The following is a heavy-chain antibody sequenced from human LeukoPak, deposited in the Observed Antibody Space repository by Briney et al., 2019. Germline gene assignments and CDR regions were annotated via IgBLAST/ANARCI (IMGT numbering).Heavy chain of an antibody. CDR2: IYYSGST. CDR1: GGSISSYY. D-gene: IGHD2-2*01. CDR3: ARERIRTDDAFDI. V-gene: IGHV4-59*01. J-gene: IGHJ3*02. Sequence: SETLSLTCTVSGGSISSYYWSWIRQPPGKGLEWIGYIYYSGSTNYNPSLKSRVTISVDTSKNQFSLKLSSVTAADTAVYYCARERIRTDDAFDIWGQGTMLTVSS.